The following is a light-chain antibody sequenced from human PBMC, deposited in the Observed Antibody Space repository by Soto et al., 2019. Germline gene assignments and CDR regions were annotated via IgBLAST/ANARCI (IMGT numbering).Light chain of an antibody. CDR1: GGSIASGL. CDR3: AACDDSLNGWV. J-gene: IGLJ3*02. CDR2: EDN. Sequence: NFMLTQPHSVSESPGRTVTISCTRSGGSIASGLVQWYQVRPGSGPTTVISEDNQRPSGVPDRFSGSKSGTSASLAISGLQSDDEADYYCAACDDSLNGWVFGGGTKLTVL. V-gene: IGLV6-57*04.